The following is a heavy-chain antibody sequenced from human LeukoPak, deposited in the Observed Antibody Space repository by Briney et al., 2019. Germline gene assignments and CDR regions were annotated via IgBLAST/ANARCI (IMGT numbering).Heavy chain of an antibody. CDR2: MNPNSGNT. J-gene: IGHJ4*02. D-gene: IGHD5-18*01. CDR3: ATELRGYSYGLIDY. Sequence: GASVKVSCKASGYTFTSYDINWVRQATGQGLEWMGWMNPNSGNTGYAQKFQGRVTMTRNTSISTAYMELSSLRSEDTAVYYCATELRGYSYGLIDYWGQGTLVTVSS. CDR1: GYTFTSYD. V-gene: IGHV1-8*01.